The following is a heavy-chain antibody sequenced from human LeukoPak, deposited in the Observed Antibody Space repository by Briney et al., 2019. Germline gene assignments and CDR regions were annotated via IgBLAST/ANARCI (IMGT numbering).Heavy chain of an antibody. Sequence: SETLSLTCTVSGYSISSGYYWGWIRQPPGKGLEWIGSIYHSGNTYYNPSLKSRVTISVDTSKNQFSLKLSSVTAADTAVYYCARELVVSRAFDIWGQGTMVTVSS. CDR3: ARELVVSRAFDI. CDR1: GYSISSGYY. D-gene: IGHD3-22*01. J-gene: IGHJ3*02. V-gene: IGHV4-38-2*02. CDR2: IYHSGNT.